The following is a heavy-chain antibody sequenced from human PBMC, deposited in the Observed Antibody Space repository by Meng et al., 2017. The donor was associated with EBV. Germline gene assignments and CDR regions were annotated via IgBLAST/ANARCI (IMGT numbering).Heavy chain of an antibody. CDR1: GYTFTSYG. J-gene: IGHJ4*02. D-gene: IGHD2-21*02. Sequence: QSGGGLKKPGAAGTVSCKVSGYTFTSYGISWVRQAPGQGLEWMGWISAYNGNTNYAQKLQGRVTMTTDTSTSTAYMELRSLRSDNTAVYYCACRGDRTDYWGQGTLVTVSS. CDR2: ISAYNGNT. V-gene: IGHV1-18*01. CDR3: ACRGDRTDY.